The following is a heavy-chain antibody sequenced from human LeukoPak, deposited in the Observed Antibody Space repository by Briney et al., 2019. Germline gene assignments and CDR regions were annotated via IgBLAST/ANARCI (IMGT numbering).Heavy chain of an antibody. Sequence: PSETLSLTCAVSGGSISSSNWWSWVRQPPGKGLEWIGYIYYSGITNYNPSLKSRVTISVDTSKNQFSLKLSSVTAADTAVYYCARPGVGSGRYGAFDIWGQGTMVTVSS. CDR3: ARPGVGSGRYGAFDI. CDR1: GGSISSSNW. CDR2: IYYSGIT. J-gene: IGHJ3*02. D-gene: IGHD5-18*01. V-gene: IGHV4-4*02.